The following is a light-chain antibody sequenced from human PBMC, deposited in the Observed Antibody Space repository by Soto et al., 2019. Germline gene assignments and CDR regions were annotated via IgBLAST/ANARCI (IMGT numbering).Light chain of an antibody. J-gene: IGKJ4*01. CDR1: QTIAYNF. CDR3: QHYGDSSST. V-gene: IGKV3D-20*01. Sequence: IVLTQSPGTLSLSPGEVATLFCGASQTIAYNFLAWYQQKPGLAPRLLVYDASKRATGIPDRFSGSGSGTDFTLTITTLEPEDFAVYYCQHYGDSSSTFGGGIRVEI. CDR2: DAS.